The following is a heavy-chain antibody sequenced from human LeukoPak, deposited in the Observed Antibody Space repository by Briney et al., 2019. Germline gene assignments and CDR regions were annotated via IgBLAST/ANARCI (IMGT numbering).Heavy chain of an antibody. Sequence: PGGSLRLSCVASGFIFSSYSMNWARQAPGKGLEWVSYINSNSSTMYYADSVKGRFTISRDNAKNSLYLQMDSLKDEDTAVYYCVRDRRTSGYSGAFDIWGQGTMVTVSS. V-gene: IGHV3-48*02. CDR2: INSNSSTM. CDR3: VRDRRTSGYSGAFDI. CDR1: GFIFSSYS. D-gene: IGHD5-12*01. J-gene: IGHJ3*02.